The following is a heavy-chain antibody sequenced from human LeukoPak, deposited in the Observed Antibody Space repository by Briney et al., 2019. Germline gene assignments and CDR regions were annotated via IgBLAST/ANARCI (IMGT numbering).Heavy chain of an antibody. V-gene: IGHV3-64*01. CDR2: ISSNGGST. D-gene: IGHD2-15*01. CDR1: GFTFSSYA. J-gene: IGHJ4*02. CDR3: ARDAGFCSGGSCPRYHFDY. Sequence: PGGSLRLSCAASGFTFSSYAMHWVRQAPGKGLEYVSAISSNGGSTYYANSVKGRFTISRDNSKNTLYLQMGSLRAEDMAVYYCARDAGFCSGGSCPRYHFDYWGQGTLVTVSS.